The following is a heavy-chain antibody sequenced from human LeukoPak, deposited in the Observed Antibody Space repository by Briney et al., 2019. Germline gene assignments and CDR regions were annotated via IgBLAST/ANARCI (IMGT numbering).Heavy chain of an antibody. CDR3: ARDLSRSGFGLFDY. J-gene: IGHJ4*02. CDR2: ISSSSSTI. D-gene: IGHD5-12*01. V-gene: IGHV3-48*02. Sequence: PGGSVRLFCAASGFTFSSYSMNWVRQAPGKGLEWVSYISSSSSTIYYADSVKGRFTISRDNAKNSLYLQMNSLRDEDTAVYYCARDLSRSGFGLFDYWGQGALGSVSS. CDR1: GFTFSSYS.